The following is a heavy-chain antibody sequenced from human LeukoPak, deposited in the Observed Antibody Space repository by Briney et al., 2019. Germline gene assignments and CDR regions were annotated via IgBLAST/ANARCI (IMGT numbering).Heavy chain of an antibody. D-gene: IGHD3-22*01. CDR1: GGSISSYY. J-gene: IGHJ4*02. Sequence: SETLSLTCTVSGGSISSYYWSWIRQPAGKGLEWIGRIYTSGSTNYNPSLKSRVTMSVDTSKNQFSLKLSSVTAADTAVYYCARDHYYDSSGYHFQYYFDYWGQGTLVTVSS. CDR2: IYTSGST. V-gene: IGHV4-4*07. CDR3: ARDHYYDSSGYHFQYYFDY.